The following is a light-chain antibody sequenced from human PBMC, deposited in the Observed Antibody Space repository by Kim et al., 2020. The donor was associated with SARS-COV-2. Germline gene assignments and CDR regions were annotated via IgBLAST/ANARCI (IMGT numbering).Light chain of an antibody. V-gene: IGLV2-14*03. Sequence: QSALTQPASGSGSPGQSITISCTGTSSDVGGYNYVSWYQQHPGKAPKLMIYDVSNRPSGVSNRFSGSKSGNTASLNISGLQAEDEADYYCSSYTSSSTVVFGGGTQLTVL. J-gene: IGLJ2*01. CDR2: DVS. CDR3: SSYTSSSTVV. CDR1: SSDVGGYNY.